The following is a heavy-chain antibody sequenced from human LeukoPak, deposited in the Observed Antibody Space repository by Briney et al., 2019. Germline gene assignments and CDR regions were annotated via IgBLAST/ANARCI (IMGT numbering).Heavy chain of an antibody. Sequence: GGSLRLSCAASGFTFSSYWMSWVRQAPGKGLEWVSVISGSGGSTYYADSVKGRFAISRDNSKNTLYLQMNSLRAEDTAVYYCAKDQNYWGDYFDYWGQGTLVTVSS. CDR1: GFTFSSYW. CDR3: AKDQNYWGDYFDY. CDR2: ISGSGGST. D-gene: IGHD7-27*01. J-gene: IGHJ4*02. V-gene: IGHV3-23*01.